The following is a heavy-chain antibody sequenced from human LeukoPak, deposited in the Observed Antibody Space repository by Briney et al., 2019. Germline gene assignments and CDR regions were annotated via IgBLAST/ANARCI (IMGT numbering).Heavy chain of an antibody. Sequence: GASVKVSCKTSGYTFNNYGISWVRQAPGQGLEWMGWVSSYNGDTNYAQKFQGRVTMSTDTSTSTAYMELRGLRCDDTAIYYCVKDWHILTGRNCFDPWGQGTLVTVSS. CDR2: VSSYNGDT. J-gene: IGHJ5*02. CDR3: VKDWHILTGRNCFDP. V-gene: IGHV1-18*01. CDR1: GYTFNNYG. D-gene: IGHD3-9*01.